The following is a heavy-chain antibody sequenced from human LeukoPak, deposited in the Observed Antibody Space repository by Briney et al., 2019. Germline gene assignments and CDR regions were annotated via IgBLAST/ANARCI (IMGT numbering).Heavy chain of an antibody. D-gene: IGHD3-10*01. J-gene: IGHJ3*02. CDR3: ASDHRVFGSGSYAFDI. CDR1: GFTFSNYN. CDR2: ITTSSSHI. Sequence: GGSLRLSCAASGFTFSNYNMNWVRQAPGKGLEWVSSITTSSSHIYYADSVEGRFTISRDNARNSLYLQMNSLRAEDTAVYYCASDHRVFGSGSYAFDIWGQGTMVTVSS. V-gene: IGHV3-21*01.